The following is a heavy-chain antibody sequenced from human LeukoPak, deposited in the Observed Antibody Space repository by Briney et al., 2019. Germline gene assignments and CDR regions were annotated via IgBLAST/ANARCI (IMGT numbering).Heavy chain of an antibody. CDR2: MYHSGTT. Sequence: SETLSLTCTVSGYSISSGYYWGWIRQPPGKGLEWIGSMYHSGTTSYNPSLKSRVTMSVDTSKNQFSLELSSVTAANTAVYYCARVLDYYGSGTRDFDYWGQGTLVIVSS. J-gene: IGHJ4*02. D-gene: IGHD3-10*01. V-gene: IGHV4-38-2*02. CDR3: ARVLDYYGSGTRDFDY. CDR1: GYSISSGYY.